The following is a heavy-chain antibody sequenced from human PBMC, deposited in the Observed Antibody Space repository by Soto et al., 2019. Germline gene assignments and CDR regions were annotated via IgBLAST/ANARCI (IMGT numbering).Heavy chain of an antibody. CDR1: GGSIINYY. CDR2: IYYSGTT. V-gene: IGHV4-59*12. D-gene: IGHD3-22*01. CDR3: ARVFTMKRPPHFDY. Sequence: SETLSLTCTVSGGSIINYYWSWIRQPPGKGLEWIGYIYYSGTTSYNPSLKSRVTISVDKSKNQFSLKLSSVTAVDTAVYYCARVFTMKRPPHFDYWGQGTLVTVSS. J-gene: IGHJ4*02.